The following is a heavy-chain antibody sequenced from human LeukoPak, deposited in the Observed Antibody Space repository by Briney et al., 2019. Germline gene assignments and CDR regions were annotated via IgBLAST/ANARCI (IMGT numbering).Heavy chain of an antibody. CDR1: GFSFNKYS. J-gene: IGHJ6*03. CDR3: AREAAEVGNYYMDV. CDR2: ISSSSTI. V-gene: IGHV3-48*04. D-gene: IGHD6-25*01. Sequence: GGSLRLSCAASGFSFNKYSMDWVRQAPGKGLEWVSYISSSSTIYYADSVKGRFTISRDNAKNSLYLQMNSLRADDTAVYYCAREAAEVGNYYMDVWGKGTTVTVSS.